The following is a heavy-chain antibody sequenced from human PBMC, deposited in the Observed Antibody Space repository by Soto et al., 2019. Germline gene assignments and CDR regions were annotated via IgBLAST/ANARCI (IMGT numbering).Heavy chain of an antibody. Sequence: SVKVSCKASGFTFTSSAMQWVRQARGQRLEWIGWIVVGSGNTNYAQKFQERVTITRDMSTSTAYMELSSLRSDDTAVYYCARDVINPWDCSSTSCYYFDYWGQGTLVTVSS. CDR2: IVVGSGNT. V-gene: IGHV1-58*02. J-gene: IGHJ4*02. CDR1: GFTFTSSA. D-gene: IGHD2-2*01. CDR3: ARDVINPWDCSSTSCYYFDY.